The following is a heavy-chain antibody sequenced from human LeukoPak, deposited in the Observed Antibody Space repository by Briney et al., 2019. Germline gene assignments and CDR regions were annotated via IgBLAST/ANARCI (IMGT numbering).Heavy chain of an antibody. CDR1: GGSISSYY. CDR3: ARLKQLWRPFDY. J-gene: IGHJ4*02. D-gene: IGHD5-18*01. Sequence: SETLTLTCTVSGGSISSYYWSWNRQPPGKGLEWIGYIYYSGSTNYNPSLKSRVTISVDTSKNQFSLKLSSVTAADTAVYYCARLKQLWRPFDYWGQGTLVTVSS. V-gene: IGHV4-59*01. CDR2: IYYSGST.